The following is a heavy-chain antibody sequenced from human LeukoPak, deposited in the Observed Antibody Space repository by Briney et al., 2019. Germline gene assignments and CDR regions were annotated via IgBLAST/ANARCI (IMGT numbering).Heavy chain of an antibody. Sequence: GGSVKVSCKASGYTFTSYAMHWVRQAPGQRLEWMGWINAGNGNTKYSQKFQGRVTITRDTSTSTAYMELSSLRSEDTAVYYCARAWIGGYDFDYWGQGTLVTVSS. CDR3: ARAWIGGYDFDY. D-gene: IGHD1-26*01. CDR1: GYTFTSYA. CDR2: INAGNGNT. V-gene: IGHV1-3*01. J-gene: IGHJ4*02.